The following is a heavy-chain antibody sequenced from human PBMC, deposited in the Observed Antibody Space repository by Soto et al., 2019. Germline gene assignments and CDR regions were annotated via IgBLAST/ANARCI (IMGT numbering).Heavy chain of an antibody. V-gene: IGHV3-21*01. CDR3: ARDRDNYDFWSGQRDAFDI. CDR1: GFTFSSYS. CDR2: ISSSSSYI. J-gene: IGHJ3*02. D-gene: IGHD3-3*01. Sequence: GGSMRISCAASGFTFSSYSMNWVRQAPGKGLEWVSSISSSSSYIYYADSVKGRFTISRDNAKNSLYLQMNSLRAEDTAVYYCARDRDNYDFWSGQRDAFDIWGQGTMVTVSS.